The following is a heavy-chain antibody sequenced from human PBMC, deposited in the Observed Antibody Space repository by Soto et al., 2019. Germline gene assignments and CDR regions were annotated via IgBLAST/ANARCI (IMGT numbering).Heavy chain of an antibody. CDR2: IKQDGSEK. D-gene: IGHD2-15*01. V-gene: IGHV3-7*01. Sequence: EVQLVESGGGLVQPGGSLRLSCAASGFTFSSYWMSWVRQAPGKGLEWVANIKQDGSEKYYVDSVKCRFTISRDNDKNSLYLQMNSLRAEDTAVYYCASFLCSGGSCYSLPDYWGQGTLVTVSS. CDR1: GFTFSSYW. J-gene: IGHJ4*02. CDR3: ASFLCSGGSCYSLPDY.